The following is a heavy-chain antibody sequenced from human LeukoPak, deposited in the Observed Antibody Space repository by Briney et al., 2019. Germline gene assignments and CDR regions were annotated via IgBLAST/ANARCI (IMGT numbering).Heavy chain of an antibody. CDR1: GFAISDYS. D-gene: IGHD2-21*02. Sequence: GGSLRLSCGASGFAISDYSMNWVRQVPGKGLEWVSYISSSSNKVYYADSVKGRFTISRDNAKNSLFLQMNSLRADDTAVYYCARNFYCGGDCAISYFDYWGQGTLVTVSS. CDR3: ARNFYCGGDCAISYFDY. CDR2: ISSSSNKV. V-gene: IGHV3-48*01. J-gene: IGHJ4*02.